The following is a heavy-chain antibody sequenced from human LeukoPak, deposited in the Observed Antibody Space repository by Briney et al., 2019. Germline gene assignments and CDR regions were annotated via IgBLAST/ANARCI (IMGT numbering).Heavy chain of an antibody. J-gene: IGHJ6*03. V-gene: IGHV3-21*01. Sequence: PGGSLRLSCAASGFTFSSYSMNWVRQAPGKGLEWVSSISSSSSYIYYADSVKGRFTISRDNAKNSLYLQMNSLRAEDTAVYYCASFFYCSRTSCNYMDVWGKGTTVPVSS. CDR2: ISSSSSYI. CDR3: ASFFYCSRTSCNYMDV. CDR1: GFTFSSYS. D-gene: IGHD2-2*01.